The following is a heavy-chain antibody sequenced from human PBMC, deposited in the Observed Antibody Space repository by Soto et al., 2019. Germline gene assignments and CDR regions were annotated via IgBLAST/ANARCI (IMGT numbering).Heavy chain of an antibody. Sequence: GGSLRLSCEASGFTFSNFGMNWVRQAPGKGLEWVARVWYDGSSKYYADSVKGRFTISRDNSKNTLYLQMNSLRAEDTAVYYCARDRCSSTSCHYGMDVWGQGTTVTVSS. CDR2: VWYDGSSK. CDR1: GFTFSNFG. J-gene: IGHJ6*02. V-gene: IGHV3-30*02. CDR3: ARDRCSSTSCHYGMDV. D-gene: IGHD2-2*01.